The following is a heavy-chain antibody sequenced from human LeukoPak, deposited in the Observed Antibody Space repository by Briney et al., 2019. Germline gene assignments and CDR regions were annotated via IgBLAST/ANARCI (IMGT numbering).Heavy chain of an antibody. CDR1: GFAFSSYA. CDR3: AKDFYYDSSGYFPLFDY. D-gene: IGHD3-22*01. CDR2: ISGSGGST. V-gene: IGHV3-23*01. J-gene: IGHJ4*02. Sequence: PGGSLRLSCAASGFAFSSYAMSWVRQAPGKGLEWVSAISGSGGSTYYADSVKGRFTISRDNSKNTLYLQMNSLRAEDTAVYYCAKDFYYDSSGYFPLFDYWGQGTLVTVSS.